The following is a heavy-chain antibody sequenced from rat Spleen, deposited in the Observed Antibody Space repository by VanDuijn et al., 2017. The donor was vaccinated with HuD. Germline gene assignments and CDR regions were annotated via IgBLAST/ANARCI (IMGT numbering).Heavy chain of an antibody. CDR1: GFNFNDYW. CDR3: AVSGYGY. V-gene: IGHV5-58*01. J-gene: IGHJ2*01. Sequence: EVQLVESGGGLVQPGRSLKLSCAASGFNFNDYWMYWVRQAPGKGLEWVSSINPESSSTCYSDSVKGRFTISRDNAENTVYLQMYSLRSEDTATYYCAVSGYGYWGQGVMVTVSS. CDR2: INPESSST. D-gene: IGHD4-3*01.